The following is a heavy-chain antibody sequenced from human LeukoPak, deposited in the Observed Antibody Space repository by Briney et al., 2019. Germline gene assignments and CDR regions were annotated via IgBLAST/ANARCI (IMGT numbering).Heavy chain of an antibody. Sequence: GGSLRLSCAASGFTFSSYGMHWVRQAPGKGLEWVAFIRYDGSNKYYADSVKSRFTISRDNSENTLYLQMNSLRAEDTAVYYCAGEAEIVVVPAGNAFDIWGQGTMVTVSS. CDR3: AGEAEIVVVPAGNAFDI. CDR1: GFTFSSYG. D-gene: IGHD2-2*01. V-gene: IGHV3-30*02. CDR2: IRYDGSNK. J-gene: IGHJ3*02.